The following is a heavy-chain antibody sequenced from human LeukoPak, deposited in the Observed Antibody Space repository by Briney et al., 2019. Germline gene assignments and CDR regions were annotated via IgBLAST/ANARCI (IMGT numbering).Heavy chain of an antibody. J-gene: IGHJ4*02. CDR1: GFTFSTYW. Sequence: PGGSLRLSCAASGFTFSTYWMSWVRQAPGKGLEWVSRIDPGGISTTYADSVKGRFTISRDNAKNTLYLQMNSLRAEDTAVYYCVYSGNYRFDYWGQGTLVTVSS. D-gene: IGHD1-26*01. CDR3: VYSGNYRFDY. V-gene: IGHV3-74*01. CDR2: IDPGGIST.